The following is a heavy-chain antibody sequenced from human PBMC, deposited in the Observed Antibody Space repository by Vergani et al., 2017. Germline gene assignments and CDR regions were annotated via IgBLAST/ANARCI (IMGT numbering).Heavy chain of an antibody. Sequence: QVQLVQSGAEMKKPGASVKVSCKASGYTFTSYGISWVRQAPGQGLEWMGRISAYNGNTNYAQKLQGRVTMTTDTSTSTAYMELRSLRSDDTAVYYCARAVSGWYVDDAFDIWGQGTMVTVSS. CDR1: GYTFTSYG. V-gene: IGHV1-18*01. D-gene: IGHD6-19*01. J-gene: IGHJ3*02. CDR3: ARAVSGWYVDDAFDI. CDR2: ISAYNGNT.